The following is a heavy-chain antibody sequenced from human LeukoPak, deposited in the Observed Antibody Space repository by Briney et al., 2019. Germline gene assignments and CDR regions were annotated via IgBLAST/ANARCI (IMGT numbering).Heavy chain of an antibody. CDR3: AKEFLSGYRLTYFDY. V-gene: IGHV3-23*01. CDR1: GFTFSSYA. Sequence: GASLRLSCAASGFTFSSYAMSWVRQAPGKRLEWVSGFTGSGGTTHYADSVKGRFTMSRENSKNTVYLRMNSLRVEDTAVYYCAKEFLSGYRLTYFDYWGQGTLVTVSS. J-gene: IGHJ4*02. CDR2: FTGSGGTT. D-gene: IGHD3-3*01.